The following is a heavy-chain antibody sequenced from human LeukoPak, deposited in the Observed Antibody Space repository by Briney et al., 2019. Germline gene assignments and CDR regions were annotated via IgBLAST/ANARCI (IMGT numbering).Heavy chain of an antibody. CDR1: DGSISIYY. V-gene: IGHV4-4*08. Sequence: PSETLSLTCTVSDGSISIYYWSWIRQPPGKGLEWIGYVYSSGNTNYSPSLKGRAIISADTSKNQFSLKLTSVTAADTAVYYCASSGSHNWFDPWGQGTLVTVSS. CDR2: VYSSGNT. J-gene: IGHJ5*02. D-gene: IGHD1-26*01. CDR3: ASSGSHNWFDP.